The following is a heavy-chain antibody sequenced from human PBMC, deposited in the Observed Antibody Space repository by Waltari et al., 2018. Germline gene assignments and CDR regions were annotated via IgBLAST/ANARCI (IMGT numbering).Heavy chain of an antibody. J-gene: IGHJ3*02. CDR3: ASNWFDAFDI. D-gene: IGHD1-20*01. CDR2: LSASGSST. V-gene: IGHV3-23*01. Sequence: YARTWGHQAPGKGLEWVTSLSASGSSTYYANSVKGRFTISRDNSKNTLYLQMSSLRAEDTAVYYCASNWFDAFDIWGQGTKVTVSS. CDR1: YA.